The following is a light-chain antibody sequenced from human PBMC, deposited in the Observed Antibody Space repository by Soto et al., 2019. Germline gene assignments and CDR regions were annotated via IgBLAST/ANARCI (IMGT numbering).Light chain of an antibody. CDR3: QQHGSSPTWT. Sequence: SVLTQSPRTLSFSGLGGGPLXSPTIQSVSSNYLAWYQQKPGQAPRLLIYGASTRATGIPDRFSGSGSGTDFTLTISRLEPEDSAVYYCQQHGSSPTWTFGQGTKVDIK. V-gene: IGKV3-20*01. J-gene: IGKJ1*01. CDR1: QSVSSNY. CDR2: GAS.